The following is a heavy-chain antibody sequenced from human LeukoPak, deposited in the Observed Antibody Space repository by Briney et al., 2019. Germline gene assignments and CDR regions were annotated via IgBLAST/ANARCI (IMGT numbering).Heavy chain of an antibody. Sequence: PGGSLRLSCAASGFTVSSNYMSWVRQAPGKGLEWVSVIYSGGSTYYADPVKGRFTISRDNSKNTLYLQMNSLRAEDTAVYYCARDHPSIAAAGPFDYWGQGTLVTVSS. CDR3: ARDHPSIAAAGPFDY. CDR2: IYSGGST. J-gene: IGHJ4*02. CDR1: GFTVSSNY. D-gene: IGHD6-13*01. V-gene: IGHV3-66*02.